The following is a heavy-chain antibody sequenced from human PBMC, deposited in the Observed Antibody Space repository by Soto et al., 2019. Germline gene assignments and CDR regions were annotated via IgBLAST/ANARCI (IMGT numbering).Heavy chain of an antibody. CDR2: IHYSGST. CDR3: ATLDYYYYLDV. J-gene: IGHJ6*03. Sequence: QGQLQESGPGLVRPSETLSLTCTVSGASITSYYWSWIRQSSGKGLEWIGYIHYSGSTNYNPSLVRRVTMSIDTSESQFSSRLRSVTAADTAVYYCATLDYYYYLDVWGKGTAVTVSS. V-gene: IGHV4-59*12. CDR1: GASITSYY.